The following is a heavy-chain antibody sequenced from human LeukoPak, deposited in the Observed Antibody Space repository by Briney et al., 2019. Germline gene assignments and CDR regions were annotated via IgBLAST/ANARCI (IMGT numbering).Heavy chain of an antibody. CDR1: GGSFSGYY. CDR3: ARGGIAAAYFQH. J-gene: IGHJ1*01. D-gene: IGHD6-13*01. Sequence: SETLSLTCAVYGGSFSGYYWSWIRQPPGKGLEWIGYIYYSGSTYYNPSLKSRVTISVDTSKNQFSLKLSSVTAADTAVYYCARGGIAAAYFQHWGQGTLVTVSS. V-gene: IGHV4-34*09. CDR2: IYYSGST.